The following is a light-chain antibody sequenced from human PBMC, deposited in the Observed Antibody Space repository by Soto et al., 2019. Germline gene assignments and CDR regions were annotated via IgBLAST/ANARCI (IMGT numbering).Light chain of an antibody. CDR1: SSDIGTYKY. J-gene: IGLJ7*01. CDR3: SSYTTIKTVV. Sequence: QCVLTQPASVCGSPGQSITFSCTGTSSDIGTYKYVSWFQHDPGKAPKLIIFEVSNRPSGISDRFSGFKSANTAYLTISGVQPEDEADYHCSSYTTIKTVVFGGGTQLTVL. V-gene: IGLV2-14*01. CDR2: EVS.